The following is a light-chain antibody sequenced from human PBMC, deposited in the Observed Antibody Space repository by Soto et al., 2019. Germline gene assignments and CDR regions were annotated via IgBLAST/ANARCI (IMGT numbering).Light chain of an antibody. CDR2: EGS. Sequence: QSALTQPASVSGSPGQSIPISCTGTSSDVGSSNLVSWYQQYPGKAPKLIIYEGSKRPSGVSNRFSGSKSGNTASLTISGLQAEDEADYYCCSYAGSNTWVFGGGTKLTVL. J-gene: IGLJ3*02. V-gene: IGLV2-23*01. CDR1: SSDVGSSNL. CDR3: CSYAGSNTWV.